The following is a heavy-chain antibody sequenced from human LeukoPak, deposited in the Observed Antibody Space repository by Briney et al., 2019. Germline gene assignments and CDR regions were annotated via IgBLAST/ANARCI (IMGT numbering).Heavy chain of an antibody. D-gene: IGHD5-12*01. CDR3: AKSSLGTISAGLFDY. V-gene: IGHV1-18*01. J-gene: IGHJ4*02. CDR1: GYTFTSYD. CDR2: INAYSGNT. Sequence: ASVKVSCKASGYTFTSYDISWVRQAPGQGLEWMGWINAYSGNTNYAQKLQGRVTMTTDTSTSTAYMELRSLRSDDTAVYYCAKSSLGTISAGLFDYWGQGTLVTVSS.